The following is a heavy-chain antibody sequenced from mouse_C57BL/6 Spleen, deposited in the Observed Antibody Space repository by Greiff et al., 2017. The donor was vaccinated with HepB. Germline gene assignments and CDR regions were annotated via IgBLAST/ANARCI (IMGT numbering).Heavy chain of an antibody. V-gene: IGHV5-9*01. CDR1: GFTFSSYT. D-gene: IGHD2-14*01. CDR2: ISGGGGNT. CDR3: ARPYRYYFDY. J-gene: IGHJ2*01. Sequence: EVQRVESGGGLVKPGGSLKLSCAASGFTFSSYTMSWVRQTPEKRLEWVATISGGGGNTYYPDSVKGRFTISRDNAKNTLYLQMSSLRSEDTALYYCARPYRYYFDYWGQGTTLTVSS.